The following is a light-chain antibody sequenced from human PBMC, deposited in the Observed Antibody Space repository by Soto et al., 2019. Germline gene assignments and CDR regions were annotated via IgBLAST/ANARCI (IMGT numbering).Light chain of an antibody. CDR1: QSLGTS. CDR2: GAS. CDR3: QHYVTSLTT. V-gene: IGKV3-20*01. Sequence: VVMTPSPATLSVSPGERVVLSCRASQSLGTSLAWYHHKPGQAPRLLIFGASIRVTGIPDRFIGSGSGTDFTFTIARLEPEDFAVYYCQHYVTSLTTFGQGTKVDIK. J-gene: IGKJ1*01.